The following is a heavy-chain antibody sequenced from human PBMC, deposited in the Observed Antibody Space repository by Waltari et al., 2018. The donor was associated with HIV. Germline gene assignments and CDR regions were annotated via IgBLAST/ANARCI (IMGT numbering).Heavy chain of an antibody. J-gene: IGHJ4*02. V-gene: IGHV4-61*02. CDR3: ASGSGYSFHFDY. CDR1: GGSIRSGPYY. CDR2: LYTSGST. Sequence: QVQLQESGPGLVKPSQTLSLTCTVSGGSIRSGPYYWNWIRQPAGKGLEWIGRLYTSGSTNYNPSLKSRVTISVDTSKNQFSLKLSSVTAADTAVYYCASGSGYSFHFDYWGQGTLVTVSS. D-gene: IGHD5-18*01.